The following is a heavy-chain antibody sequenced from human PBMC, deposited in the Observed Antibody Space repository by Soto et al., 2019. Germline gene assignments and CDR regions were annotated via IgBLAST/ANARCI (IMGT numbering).Heavy chain of an antibody. J-gene: IGHJ5*02. CDR3: AKVPGAVAAGYNWFDP. Sequence: LRLSCAASGFTFSSYAMSWVRQAPGKGLEWVSAISGSGGSTYYADSVKGRFTISRDNSKNTLYLQMNSLRAEDTAVYYCAKVPGAVAAGYNWFDPWGQGTLVNVSS. CDR2: ISGSGGST. D-gene: IGHD6-19*01. V-gene: IGHV3-23*01. CDR1: GFTFSSYA.